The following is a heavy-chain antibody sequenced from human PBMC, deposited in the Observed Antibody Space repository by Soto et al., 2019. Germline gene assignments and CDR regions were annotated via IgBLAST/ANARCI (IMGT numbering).Heavy chain of an antibody. V-gene: IGHV3-23*01. D-gene: IGHD3-22*01. CDR2: ISGSGGRI. CDR3: ADRDDAYSGGYASLFDY. J-gene: IGHJ4*02. Sequence: EVQLLESGGGVVHPGGSRRLYSAASGFTFSTYAMSWVRQPPGPVLEWVAGISGSGGRIYHADPGQGRFTISRDNSKNARYVLMNSLRTTDTAVYNCADRDDAYSGGYASLFDYWGQGTLVTVSS. CDR1: GFTFSTYA.